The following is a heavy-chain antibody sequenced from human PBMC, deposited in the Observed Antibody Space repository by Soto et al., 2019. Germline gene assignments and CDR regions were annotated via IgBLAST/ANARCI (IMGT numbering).Heavy chain of an antibody. CDR3: TRDPYGGSRYYFYS. D-gene: IGHD1-26*01. Sequence: ESGGGVVQPGKSLRLSCAASGFSFSNYAMHWVRQAPGKGLEWVAVIWYDGSNKYYADSVKGRFTISKDNSQNTLYLQMNSLRAEDTAVYYCTRDPYGGSRYYFYSWGQGTLVTVSS. CDR1: GFSFSNYA. J-gene: IGHJ4*02. CDR2: IWYDGSNK. V-gene: IGHV3-33*01.